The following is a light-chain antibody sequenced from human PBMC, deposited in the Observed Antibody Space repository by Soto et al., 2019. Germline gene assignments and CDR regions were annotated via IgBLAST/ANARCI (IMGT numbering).Light chain of an antibody. CDR2: AAS. J-gene: IGKJ4*01. Sequence: DMEMTQSPSSLSASVGDRVTITCRASQSISNYLNWYQHKPGKVPKLLIYAASILQSGVPTRFSGSGSGTDFTLTINSLQPEDFATYYCQQSYGTPLTFGGGTKIEIK. V-gene: IGKV1-39*01. CDR3: QQSYGTPLT. CDR1: QSISNY.